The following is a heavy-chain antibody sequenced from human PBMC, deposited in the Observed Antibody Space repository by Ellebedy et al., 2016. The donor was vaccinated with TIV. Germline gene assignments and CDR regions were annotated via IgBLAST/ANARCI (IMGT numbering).Heavy chain of an antibody. CDR1: SDSISNYY. CDR3: ASGRAVAGHYFFDY. V-gene: IGHV4-59*01. Sequence: MPSETLSLTCTVSSDSISNYYWSWIRQPPGKGLEWIGYIYYTGSTNYNPSLKSRVTISADTSKNQFSLKLTSVTAADTALYYCASGRAVAGHYFFDYWGQGTLVTVSS. J-gene: IGHJ4*02. D-gene: IGHD6-19*01. CDR2: IYYTGST.